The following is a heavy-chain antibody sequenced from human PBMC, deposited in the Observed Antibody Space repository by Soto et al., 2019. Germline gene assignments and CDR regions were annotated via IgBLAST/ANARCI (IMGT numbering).Heavy chain of an antibody. CDR2: ISDSGATT. V-gene: IGHV3-23*01. CDR3: AKDDTSSGSLDD. D-gene: IGHD6-19*01. J-gene: IGHJ4*02. Sequence: PXGSLRLSFAASGFPFGENAMSWVRQAPGKGLGWVSGISDSGATTYYADSVRGRFTISRDNSKNTLYLQMKSLRAEDSASYYCAKDDTSSGSLDDWGQGALVTVSS. CDR1: GFPFGENA.